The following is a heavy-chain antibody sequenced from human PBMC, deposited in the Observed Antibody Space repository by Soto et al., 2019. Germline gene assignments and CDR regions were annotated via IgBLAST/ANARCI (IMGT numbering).Heavy chain of an antibody. CDR2: INTGKGNT. CDR3: ARESTGVLRSFFDY. D-gene: IGHD2-8*01. J-gene: IGHJ4*02. Sequence: ASVKVSCKASGYTFTTYAIHWVRQAPGQRPEWMGWINTGKGNTRYSQKFQGRVTFARDTLATTVYLELSSLKSEDTAVYYCARESTGVLRSFFDYWGQGSLVTVSS. V-gene: IGHV1-3*04. CDR1: GYTFTTYA.